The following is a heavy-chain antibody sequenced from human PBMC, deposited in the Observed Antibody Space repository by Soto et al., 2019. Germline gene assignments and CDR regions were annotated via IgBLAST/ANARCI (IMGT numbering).Heavy chain of an antibody. D-gene: IGHD2-15*01. J-gene: IGHJ6*02. CDR3: ASPRDNYYYHGMDV. CDR1: GGTFNSYG. V-gene: IGHV1-69*12. CDR2: IIPIFGTA. Sequence: QVQLVQSGAEVKKPGSSVKVSCKASGGTFNSYGISWVRQASGHGLEWMGGIIPIFGTASYAQKFQGRVTITADESTSTAYMELSSLRSEDTAVYYCASPRDNYYYHGMDVWGQGTTVTVSS.